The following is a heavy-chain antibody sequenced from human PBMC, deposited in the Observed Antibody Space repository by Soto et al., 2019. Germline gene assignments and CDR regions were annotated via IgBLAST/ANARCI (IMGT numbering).Heavy chain of an antibody. V-gene: IGHV3-15*07. Sequence: GGSLRLSCAASGFTFSNAWMNWVRQAPGKGLEWVGRIKSKTDGGKTDYAATVKGRFTIQREDSKNTLYLQMNSLKTEDTAVYYCTAARDYYYYGMDVWGQGTTVTVSS. CDR1: GFTFSNAW. CDR2: IKSKTDGGKT. J-gene: IGHJ6*02. CDR3: TAARDYYYYGMDV.